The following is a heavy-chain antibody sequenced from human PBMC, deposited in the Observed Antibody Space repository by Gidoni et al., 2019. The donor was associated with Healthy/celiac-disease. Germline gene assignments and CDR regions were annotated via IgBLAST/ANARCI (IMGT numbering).Heavy chain of an antibody. V-gene: IGHV1-69*06. Sequence: QVQLVQSGAEVKKPGSSVKVSCKASGGTFSSYAFSWVRQAPGQGLEWMGGIIPIFGTANYAQKFQGRVTITADKSTSTAYMELSSLRSEDTAVYYCARSTTPGSVGYYYMDVWGKGTTVTVSS. D-gene: IGHD2-15*01. J-gene: IGHJ6*03. CDR1: GGTFSSYA. CDR2: IIPIFGTA. CDR3: ARSTTPGSVGYYYMDV.